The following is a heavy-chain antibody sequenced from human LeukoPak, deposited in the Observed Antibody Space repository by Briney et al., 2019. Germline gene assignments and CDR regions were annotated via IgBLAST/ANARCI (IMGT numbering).Heavy chain of an antibody. CDR3: ARDRASTLLGDYEGYFHH. Sequence: SETLSLTCTVSGHSISSTYYWGWIRQPPGKGLEWIGIIYHSGSTYYNPSLKSRVTISVDTSKNQFSLKLSSVTAADTAVYYCARDRASTLLGDYEGYFHHWGQGTLVTVSS. V-gene: IGHV4-38-2*02. J-gene: IGHJ1*01. D-gene: IGHD4-17*01. CDR2: IYHSGST. CDR1: GHSISSTYY.